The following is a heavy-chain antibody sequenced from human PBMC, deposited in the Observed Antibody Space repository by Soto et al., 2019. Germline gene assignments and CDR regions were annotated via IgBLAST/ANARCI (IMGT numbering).Heavy chain of an antibody. CDR2: IHAGNGHT. CDR3: ARETGDAPYYLDS. CDR1: GYTFTSYT. V-gene: IGHV1-3*01. J-gene: IGHJ4*02. Sequence: QVQLVQSGAEVKKPGASVKLSCKASGYTFTSYTTYWLRQAPGERPEWVGWIHAGNGHTKYSQTFQDRVTITTDTSATTVYMELSSLTSGDTAIYYCARETGDAPYYLDSWGQGALVTVAS. D-gene: IGHD2-21*02.